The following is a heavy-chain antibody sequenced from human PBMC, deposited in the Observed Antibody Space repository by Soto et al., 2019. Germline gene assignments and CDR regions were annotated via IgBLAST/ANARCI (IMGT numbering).Heavy chain of an antibody. CDR2: IYYSGST. V-gene: IGHV4-59*01. Sequence: SETLSLTCTVSGGSISRYYWSWIRQPPGKGLEWIGYIYYSGSTNYNPSLKSRVTISVDTSKNQFSLKLSSVTAADTAVYYCAREESTGYFDYWGQGTLVTVSS. CDR1: GGSISRYY. CDR3: AREESTGYFDY. D-gene: IGHD2-2*01. J-gene: IGHJ4*02.